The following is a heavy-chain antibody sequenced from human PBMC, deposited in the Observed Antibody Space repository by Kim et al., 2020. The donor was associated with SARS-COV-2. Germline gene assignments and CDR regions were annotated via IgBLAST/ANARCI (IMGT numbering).Heavy chain of an antibody. J-gene: IGHJ4*02. CDR3: ARAPFYGDYPTY. Sequence: YSTPSLQSQVTISVDTSKNQFSLKLSSVTAADTAVYYCARAPFYGDYPTYWGQGTLVTVSS. D-gene: IGHD4-17*01. V-gene: IGHV4-30-2*05.